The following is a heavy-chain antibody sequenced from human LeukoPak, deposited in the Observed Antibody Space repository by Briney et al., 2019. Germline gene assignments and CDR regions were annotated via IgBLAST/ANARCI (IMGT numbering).Heavy chain of an antibody. V-gene: IGHV1-69*05. CDR3: ARVDLDYYGSGSAIDY. J-gene: IGHJ4*02. CDR2: IIPIFGTA. D-gene: IGHD3-10*01. CDR1: GGTFSSYA. Sequence: ASVKVSCKASGGTFSSYAISWVRQAPGQGLEWMGGIIPIFGTANYAQKFQGRVTMTRDTSISTAYMELSSLRSEDTAVYYCARVDLDYYGSGSAIDYWGQGTLVTVSS.